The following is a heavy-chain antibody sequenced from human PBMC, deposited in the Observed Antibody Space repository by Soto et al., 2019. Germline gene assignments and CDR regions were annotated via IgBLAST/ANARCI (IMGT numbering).Heavy chain of an antibody. V-gene: IGHV3-15*01. J-gene: IGHJ4*02. CDR2: IKSKTDGGTT. Sequence: PGGSLRLSCAASGFTFSNAWMSWVRQAPGKGLEWVGRIKSKTDGGTTDYAAPVKGRFTISRDDSKNTLYLQMNSLKTEDTAVYYCTTGPRGYCSGGSCYFFDYWGQGTLVNVSS. CDR3: TTGPRGYCSGGSCYFFDY. CDR1: GFTFSNAW. D-gene: IGHD2-15*01.